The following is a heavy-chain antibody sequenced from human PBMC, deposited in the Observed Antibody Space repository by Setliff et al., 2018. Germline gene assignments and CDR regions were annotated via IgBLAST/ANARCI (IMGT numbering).Heavy chain of an antibody. J-gene: IGHJ5*02. CDR2: VYYSGST. CDR3: ATDGPVLNGDYIS. CDR1: GDSISAAS. D-gene: IGHD3-10*01. Sequence: SETLSLTCNVSGDSISAASIMAWIRQPPGKGLEFIGYVYYSGSTYYNPSLKSRVTISLDTSENQFSLELTSVTAADTAVYYCATDGPVLNGDYISWGQGTLVTVSS. V-gene: IGHV4-59*12.